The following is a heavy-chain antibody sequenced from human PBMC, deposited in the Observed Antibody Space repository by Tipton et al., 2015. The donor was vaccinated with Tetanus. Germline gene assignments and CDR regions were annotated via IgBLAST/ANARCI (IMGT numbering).Heavy chain of an antibody. Sequence: GLVKPSETLSLTCTVSGGSISSYYWSWIRQPAGKGLEWIGRIYTSGSTNYNPSLKSRVTMSVDTSKNQFSLKLSSVTAADTAVYYCARESGSGPYYGSGSYSHIDYWGQGTLVTVSS. CDR1: GGSISSYY. CDR2: IYTSGST. D-gene: IGHD3-10*01. J-gene: IGHJ4*02. CDR3: ARESGSGPYYGSGSYSHIDY. V-gene: IGHV4-4*07.